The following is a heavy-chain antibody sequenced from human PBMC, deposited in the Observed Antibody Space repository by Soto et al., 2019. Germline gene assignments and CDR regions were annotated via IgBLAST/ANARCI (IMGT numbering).Heavy chain of an antibody. CDR3: ARDDGGGYCSSTSCRGAFDI. J-gene: IGHJ3*02. CDR1: GFTVSSYS. D-gene: IGHD2-2*01. Sequence: GGSLRLSCAASGFTVSSYSMNWVRQAPGKGLEWVSSISSSSSYIYYADSVKGRFTISRDNAKNSLYLQMNSLRAEDTAVYYCARDDGGGYCSSTSCRGAFDIWGQGTMVTVSS. CDR2: ISSSSSYI. V-gene: IGHV3-21*01.